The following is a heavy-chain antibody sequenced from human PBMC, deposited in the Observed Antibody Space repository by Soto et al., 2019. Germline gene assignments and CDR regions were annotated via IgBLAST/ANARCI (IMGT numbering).Heavy chain of an antibody. Sequence: PSETLSLTCTVSGGSISSYYWSWIRQPAGEGLEWIGRIYTSGSTNYNPSLKSRVTMSVDTSKNQFSLKLSSVTAADTAVYYCARDRYYYDSSGYYYAFDIWGQGTMVTVSS. D-gene: IGHD3-22*01. CDR3: ARDRYYYDSSGYYYAFDI. CDR1: GGSISSYY. V-gene: IGHV4-4*07. CDR2: IYTSGST. J-gene: IGHJ3*02.